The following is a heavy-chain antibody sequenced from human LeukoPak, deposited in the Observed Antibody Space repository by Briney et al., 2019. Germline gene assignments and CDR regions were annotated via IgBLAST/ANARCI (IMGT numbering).Heavy chain of an antibody. CDR2: IYYSGST. V-gene: IGHV4-39*07. D-gene: IGHD2-15*01. J-gene: IGHJ4*02. CDR3: AREWCSGGSCYSRSGFDY. CDR1: GGSISSSSYY. Sequence: PSETLSLTCTVSGGSISSSSYYWGWLRQPPGKGLEWIGSIYYSGSTYYNPSLKSRVTISVDTSKNQFSLTLSSVTAADTAVYYCAREWCSGGSCYSRSGFDYWGQGTLVTVSS.